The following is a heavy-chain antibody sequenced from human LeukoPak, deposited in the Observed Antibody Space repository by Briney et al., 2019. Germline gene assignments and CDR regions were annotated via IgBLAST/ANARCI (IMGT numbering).Heavy chain of an antibody. CDR1: GFTFSIYA. V-gene: IGHV3-23*01. D-gene: IGHD5-12*01. J-gene: IGHJ4*02. CDR2: IGGSGGTT. CDR3: AKHQRGGYDSPSHC. Sequence: GGSLRLSCSASGFTFSIYAMTWVRQAPGKGLEWVSSIGGSGGTTYYADSVKGRFTISRDTSKNTLYLQMNSLRGEDTAIYYCAKHQRGGYDSPSHCWGQGTLVTVSS.